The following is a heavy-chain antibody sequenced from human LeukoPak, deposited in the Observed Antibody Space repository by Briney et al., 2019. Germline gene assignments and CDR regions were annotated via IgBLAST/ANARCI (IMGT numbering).Heavy chain of an antibody. V-gene: IGHV3-7*01. CDR3: ATTTRGDS. D-gene: IGHD4-11*01. J-gene: IGHJ4*02. CDR1: GFNFGDHW. Sequence: PGGSLRLSCVVSGFNFGDHWMTWVRQARGKGLEWVANMKHDGSAKNYVDSVKGRFSISRDNDKNSVYLEMNSLRVEDTAVYYCATTTRGDSWGQGTLVTVSS. CDR2: MKHDGSAK.